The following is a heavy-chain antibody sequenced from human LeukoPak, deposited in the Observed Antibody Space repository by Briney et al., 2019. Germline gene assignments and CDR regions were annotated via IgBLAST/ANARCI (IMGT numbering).Heavy chain of an antibody. CDR1: GGTFISYA. V-gene: IGHV1-69*01. CDR3: ASLPFYGSGSYPGSNDY. Sequence: ASVKVSCEASGGTFISYAISWVRQAPGQGLEWMGGIIPIFGTANYAQKFQGRVTITADESTSTAYMELSSLRSEDTAVYYCASLPFYGSGSYPGSNDYWGQGTLVTVSS. CDR2: IIPIFGTA. D-gene: IGHD3-10*01. J-gene: IGHJ4*02.